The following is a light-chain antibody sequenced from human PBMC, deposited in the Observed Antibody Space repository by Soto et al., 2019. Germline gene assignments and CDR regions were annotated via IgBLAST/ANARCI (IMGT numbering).Light chain of an antibody. Sequence: EIVMTQSPATLSLSPGERAALSCRASQSINSELAWYQQKPGQPPRLLIYGASTRATGVPASFTGSESGSEFTLAISGLQSKDFAVYYCQQDHNWPLTFGKGTRLDI. CDR1: QSINSE. CDR3: QQDHNWPLT. CDR2: GAS. J-gene: IGKJ2*01. V-gene: IGKV3-15*01.